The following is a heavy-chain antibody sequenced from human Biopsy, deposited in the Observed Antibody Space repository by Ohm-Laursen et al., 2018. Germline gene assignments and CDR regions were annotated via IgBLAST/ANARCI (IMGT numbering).Heavy chain of an antibody. J-gene: IGHJ5*02. Sequence: GTLSLTCPVSGGSISSSTTYYWAWLRQPPGKGLEWIGSIYNTETTFYNPSLKSRVTISVDTSTNQFSLKVSSVTAADTALYFCARHPTGFWFDPWGHGTLVTVSS. CDR1: GGSISSSTTYY. CDR2: IYNTETT. V-gene: IGHV4-39*01. CDR3: ARHPTGFWFDP.